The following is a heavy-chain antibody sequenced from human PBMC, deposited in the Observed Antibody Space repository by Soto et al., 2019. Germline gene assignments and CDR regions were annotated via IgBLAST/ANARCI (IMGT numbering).Heavy chain of an antibody. CDR1: GGCVGRSY. CDR2: IYYSGST. V-gene: IGHV4-59*02. J-gene: IGHJ3*02. Sequence: XETLALTFAVSGGCVGRSYGSWICQPPGKGLQWIGYIYYSGSTYYNPSLKSRVTMSVDTSKIQFSLRLKSVTAADTAVHYCERGAYDAFDICAQGTMVTV. CDR3: ERGAYDAFDI.